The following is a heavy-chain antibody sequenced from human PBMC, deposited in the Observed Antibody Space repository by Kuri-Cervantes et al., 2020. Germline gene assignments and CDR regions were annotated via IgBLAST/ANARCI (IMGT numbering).Heavy chain of an antibody. CDR3: ARDAEYCSGGSCYWGSFDY. J-gene: IGHJ4*02. CDR1: GFTVSSNY. CDR2: IYSGGST. Sequence: GGSLRLSCAASGFTVSSNYVSWVRQAPGKGLEWVSVIYSGGSTYYADSVKGRFTISRDNSKNTLYLQMNSLRAEDTAVYYCARDAEYCSGGSCYWGSFDYWGQRTLVTVSS. D-gene: IGHD2-15*01. V-gene: IGHV3-53*05.